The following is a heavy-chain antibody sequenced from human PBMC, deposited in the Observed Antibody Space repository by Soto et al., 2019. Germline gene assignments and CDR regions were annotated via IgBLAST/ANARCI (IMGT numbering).Heavy chain of an antibody. CDR2: IYTSGST. Sequence: SETLSLTCTVAGGSISGYYWGWIRQPAGKELEWIGRIYTSGSTNYNPSLKSRVTMSVDTSKNQFSLKLSSVTAADTAVYYCARVRYYDILTGYYNEAPSNCFDPWGQGSLVTVSS. CDR1: GGSISGYY. V-gene: IGHV4-4*07. J-gene: IGHJ5*02. D-gene: IGHD3-9*01. CDR3: ARVRYYDILTGYYNEAPSNCFDP.